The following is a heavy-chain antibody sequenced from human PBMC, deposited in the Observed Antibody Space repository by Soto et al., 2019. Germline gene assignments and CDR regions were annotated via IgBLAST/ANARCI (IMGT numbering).Heavy chain of an antibody. D-gene: IGHD3-10*01. V-gene: IGHV3-23*01. CDR1: GFTFSSYA. CDR2: ISGSGGST. CDR3: AKVRITMVRGVTPYFDY. Sequence: GGSLRLSCAASGFTFSSYAMSWVRQAPGKGLEWVSAISGSGGSTYYADSVKGRFTISRDNSKNTLYLQMNSLRAEDTAVYYCAKVRITMVRGVTPYFDYWGQGTLVTVSS. J-gene: IGHJ4*02.